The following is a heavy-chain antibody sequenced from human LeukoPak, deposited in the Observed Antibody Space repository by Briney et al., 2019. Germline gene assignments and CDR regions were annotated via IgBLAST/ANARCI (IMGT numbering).Heavy chain of an antibody. CDR3: ARQGPYYYGSSAFRTDY. J-gene: IGHJ4*02. Sequence: SETLSLTCTVSGGSISSSSYYWGWIRQPPGKGLEWIGSIYYSGSTYYNPSLKSRVTISVDTSKNQFSLKLSSVTAADTAVYYCARQGPYYYGSSAFRTDYWGQGTLVTVSS. CDR2: IYYSGST. V-gene: IGHV4-39*01. D-gene: IGHD3-22*01. CDR1: GGSISSSSYY.